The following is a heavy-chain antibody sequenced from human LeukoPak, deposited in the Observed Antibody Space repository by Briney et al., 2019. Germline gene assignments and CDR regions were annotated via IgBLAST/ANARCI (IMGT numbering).Heavy chain of an antibody. Sequence: PSETLSLTCAVYGGSFSGYYWSWIRQPPGKGLEWIGYIYYSGSTNYNPSLKSRVTISVDTSKNQFSLKLSSVTAADTAVYYCARAVRLGGFGELQYYFDYWGQGTLVTVSS. CDR3: ARAVRLGGFGELQYYFDY. CDR2: IYYSGST. CDR1: GGSFSGYY. J-gene: IGHJ4*02. D-gene: IGHD3-10*01. V-gene: IGHV4-59*08.